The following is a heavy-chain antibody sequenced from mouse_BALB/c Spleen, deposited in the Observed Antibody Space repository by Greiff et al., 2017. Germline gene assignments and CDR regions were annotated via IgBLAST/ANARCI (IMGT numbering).Heavy chain of an antibody. J-gene: IGHJ4*01. Sequence: EVQLQESGPGLVKPSQSLSLTCSVTGYSITSGYYWNWIRQFPGNKLEWMGYISYDGSNNYNPSLKNRISITRDTSKNQFFLKLNSVTTEDTATYYCAREGDGGAMDYWGQGTSVTVSS. CDR3: AREGDGGAMDY. V-gene: IGHV3-6*02. CDR2: ISYDGSN. D-gene: IGHD1-1*02. CDR1: GYSITSGYY.